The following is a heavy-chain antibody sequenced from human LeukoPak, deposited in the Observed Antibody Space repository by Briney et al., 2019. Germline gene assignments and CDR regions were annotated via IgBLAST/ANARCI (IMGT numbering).Heavy chain of an antibody. CDR3: ARRRLPLMNWFDP. CDR2: MNPNSGNT. Sequence: ASVTVSCKASGYTFTSYDINWVRQAPGQGLEWMGWMNPNSGNTGYAQKFQGRVTMTRNTSISTAYMELSSLRSEDTAVYYCARRRLPLMNWFDPWGQGTLVTVSS. D-gene: IGHD2-8*01. V-gene: IGHV1-8*01. CDR1: GYTFTSYD. J-gene: IGHJ5*02.